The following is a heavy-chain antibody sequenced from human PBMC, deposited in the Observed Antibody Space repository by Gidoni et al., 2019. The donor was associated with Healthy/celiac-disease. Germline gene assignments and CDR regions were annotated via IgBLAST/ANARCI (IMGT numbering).Heavy chain of an antibody. CDR1: GYSFTSYW. D-gene: IGHD2-2*02. V-gene: IGHV5-10-1*03. CDR2: IDPSDSYT. J-gene: IGHJ6*02. Sequence: EVQLVQSGAEVKKPGESLRISCKGSGYSFTSYWLSWVRQMPWKGLEWMGRIDPSDSYTNSSPSFQGHVTISADKSISTAYLQWSSLKASDTAMYYCARLTRGVVVPAAIGGGLGMDVWGQGTTVTVSS. CDR3: ARLTRGVVVPAAIGGGLGMDV.